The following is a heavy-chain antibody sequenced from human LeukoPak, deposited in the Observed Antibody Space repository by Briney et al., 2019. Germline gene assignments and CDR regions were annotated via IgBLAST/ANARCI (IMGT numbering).Heavy chain of an antibody. J-gene: IGHJ4*02. V-gene: IGHV4-34*01. Sequence: PSETLSLTCAVYGGSFSGYYWSWIRQPPGKGLEWIGEINHSGSTNYNPSLKSRVTISVDTSKNQFSLKLSSVTAADTAVYYCRRGFDYWGQGTLVTVSS. CDR1: GGSFSGYY. CDR3: RRGFDY. CDR2: INHSGST.